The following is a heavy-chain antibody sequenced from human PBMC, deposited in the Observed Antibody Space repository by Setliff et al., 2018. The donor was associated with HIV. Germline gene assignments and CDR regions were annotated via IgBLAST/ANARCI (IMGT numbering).Heavy chain of an antibody. CDR1: GFPFSNYA. D-gene: IGHD3-22*01. CDR2: INVDSGNT. Sequence: ASVKVSCKASGFPFSNYAIHWVRQAPGQRLEWMGWINVDSGNTKYLQDLQGRVTITSDTSATTAYMEVSNLRSEDMAVYYCATRAYDTSDYLRSRVSVASLDVWGQGTMVTVSS. V-gene: IGHV1-3*03. CDR3: ATRAYDTSDYLRSRVSVASLDV. J-gene: IGHJ3*01.